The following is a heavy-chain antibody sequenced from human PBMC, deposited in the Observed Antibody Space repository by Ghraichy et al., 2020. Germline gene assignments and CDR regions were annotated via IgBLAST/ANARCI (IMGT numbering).Heavy chain of an antibody. CDR3: ARVEVGATISFDY. CDR2: IYYSGST. J-gene: IGHJ4*02. V-gene: IGHV4-61*01. D-gene: IGHD1-26*01. Sequence: SETLSLTCTVSGGSVSSGSYYWSWIRQPPGKGLEWIGYIYYSGSTNYNPSLKSRVTISVDTSKNQFSLKLSSVTAADTAVYYCARVEVGATISFDYWGQGTLVTVSS. CDR1: GGSVSSGSYY.